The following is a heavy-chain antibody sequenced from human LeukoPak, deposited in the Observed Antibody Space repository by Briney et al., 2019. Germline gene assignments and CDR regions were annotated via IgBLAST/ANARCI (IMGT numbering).Heavy chain of an antibody. CDR3: AKDREGLGNDYFDY. Sequence: GRSLRLFCAASGFTFDDYAMHWVRQAPGKGLEWVSGISWNSGSIGYADSVKGRFTISRDNAKNSLYLQMNSLRAEDTALYYCAKDREGLGNDYFDYWGQGTLVTVSS. CDR1: GFTFDDYA. V-gene: IGHV3-9*01. CDR2: ISWNSGSI. J-gene: IGHJ4*02.